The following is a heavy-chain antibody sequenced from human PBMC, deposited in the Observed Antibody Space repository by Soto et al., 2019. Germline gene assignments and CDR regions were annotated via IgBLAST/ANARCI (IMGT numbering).Heavy chain of an antibody. CDR3: ARGPPKFQQWLVDWFDP. D-gene: IGHD6-19*01. V-gene: IGHV4-34*01. CDR1: GGSFSGYY. J-gene: IGHJ5*02. Sequence: QVQLQQWGAGLLKPSETLSLTCAVYGGSFSGYYWSWIRQPPGKGLEWIGEINHSGSTNYNPSLKSRGTISVDTSKNQFSLKLSSVTAADTAVYYCARGPPKFQQWLVDWFDPWGQGTLVTVSS. CDR2: INHSGST.